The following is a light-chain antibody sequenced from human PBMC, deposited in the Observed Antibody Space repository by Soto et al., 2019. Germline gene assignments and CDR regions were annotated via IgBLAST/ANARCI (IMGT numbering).Light chain of an antibody. CDR2: EGS. V-gene: IGLV2-23*01. J-gene: IGLJ2*01. CDR1: SSDVGSYNL. Sequence: QSVLTQPASVSGSPGQSITISCTGTSSDVGSYNLVSWYQQHPGKAPNLMIYEGSKRTSGVSNRFSGSKSGNTASLTISGLQAEAEADYYCCSYAGSSTLVVFGGGTKLTVL. CDR3: CSYAGSSTLVV.